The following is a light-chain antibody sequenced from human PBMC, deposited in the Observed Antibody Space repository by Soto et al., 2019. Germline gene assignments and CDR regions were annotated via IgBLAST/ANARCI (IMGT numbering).Light chain of an antibody. J-gene: IGLJ1*01. CDR3: SSYTTSYFYV. Sequence: QSALTQPASVSGSPGQSITISCTGTSSDVGTYNYVSCYQHHPGKAPKLIIYEVSNRPSGVSNRFSASKSAFTASLTISGLQAEDEAHYYCSSYTTSYFYVFGPGTKLTVL. CDR1: SSDVGTYNY. V-gene: IGLV2-14*01. CDR2: EVS.